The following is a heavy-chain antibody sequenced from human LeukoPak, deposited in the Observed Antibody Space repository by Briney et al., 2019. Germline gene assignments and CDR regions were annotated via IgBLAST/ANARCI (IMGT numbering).Heavy chain of an antibody. CDR1: GFTFSAYW. CDR3: ARDTPGEESH. Sequence: GGSLRLSCTASGFTFSAYWMSWVRQAPGKGLEWVANIKQDGSEKYYVDSVKGRFTISRDNAKNSLYLQMNSLRGEDTAVYYCARDTPGEESHWGQGTLVTVSS. J-gene: IGHJ4*02. V-gene: IGHV3-7*01. CDR2: IKQDGSEK. D-gene: IGHD2-2*01.